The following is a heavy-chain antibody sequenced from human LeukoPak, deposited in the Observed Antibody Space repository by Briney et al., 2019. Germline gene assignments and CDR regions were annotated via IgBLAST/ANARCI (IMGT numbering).Heavy chain of an antibody. CDR3: ARDPESNGYSDGSFDY. CDR2: IRNDGTHE. CDR1: GFNFNTFG. V-gene: IGHV3-30*02. D-gene: IGHD3-22*01. Sequence: PGGSLRLSCTASGFNFNTFGMYWVRQAPGKGLEWVGFIRNDGTHEKYGDSVKGRFTIFRDNSKNTLYLLMNSVSSEDTAVYYCARDPESNGYSDGSFDYWGQGTLVSVSS. J-gene: IGHJ4*02.